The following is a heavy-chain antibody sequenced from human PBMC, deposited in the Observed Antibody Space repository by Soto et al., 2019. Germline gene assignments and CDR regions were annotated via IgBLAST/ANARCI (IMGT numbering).Heavy chain of an antibody. D-gene: IGHD2-8*01. Sequence: GGSLRLSCAASGFSFSSFAMNWVRQAPGKGLEGVSIISGSADSTFYADPVKGRFTISRDNSKSTLYLKINSLRGEDTAVYYCAKTRGAMIYAISVYGMDVWGQGTTVTVSS. V-gene: IGHV3-23*01. CDR1: GFSFSSFA. CDR3: AKTRGAMIYAISVYGMDV. J-gene: IGHJ6*02. CDR2: ISGSADST.